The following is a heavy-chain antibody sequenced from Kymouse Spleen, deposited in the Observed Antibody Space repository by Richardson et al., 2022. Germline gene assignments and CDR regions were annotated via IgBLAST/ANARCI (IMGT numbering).Heavy chain of an antibody. D-gene: IGHD5-12*01. V-gene: IGHV1-3*01. CDR3: ARGGAIVATPFDY. CDR1: GYTFTSYA. Sequence: QVQLVQSGAEVKKPGASVKVSCKASGYTFTSYAMHWVRQAPGQRLEWMGWINAGNGNTKYSQKFQGRVTITRDTSASTAYMELSSLRSEDTAVYYCARGGAIVATPFDYWGQGTLVTVSS. CDR2: INAGNGNT. J-gene: IGHJ4*02.